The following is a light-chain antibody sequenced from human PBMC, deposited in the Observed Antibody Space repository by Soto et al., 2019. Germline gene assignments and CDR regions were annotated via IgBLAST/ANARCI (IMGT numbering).Light chain of an antibody. V-gene: IGLV1-51*01. CDR3: GTWDSSLSAVV. CDR2: DNN. Sequence: QSVLTQPPSVSAAPGQKVTISCSGSISNIGNNYVYWYHQLPGTAPKLLIYDNNKRPSGIPDRFSGSKSGTAATLGITGLQTGDEAHYYCGTWDSSLSAVVFGGGTQLTVL. J-gene: IGLJ2*01. CDR1: ISNIGNNY.